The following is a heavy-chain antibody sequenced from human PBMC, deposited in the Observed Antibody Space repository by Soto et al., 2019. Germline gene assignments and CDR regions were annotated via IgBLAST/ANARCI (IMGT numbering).Heavy chain of an antibody. Sequence: EVQLVESGGGLVQPGGSLRLACAASGFSFSTYWMTWVRQAPGKGLEWVANIKQDESQKKYVDSVKGRFTISRDNAKNSLYLQMISLRAEDTAVYYCVRHGRDSAYAHLDNWGQGTLVTVSS. V-gene: IGHV3-7*04. D-gene: IGHD5-12*01. CDR2: IKQDESQK. CDR1: GFSFSTYW. J-gene: IGHJ4*02. CDR3: VRHGRDSAYAHLDN.